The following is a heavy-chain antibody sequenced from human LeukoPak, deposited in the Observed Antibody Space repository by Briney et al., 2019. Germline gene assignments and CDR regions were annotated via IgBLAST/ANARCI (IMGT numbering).Heavy chain of an antibody. D-gene: IGHD2-15*01. V-gene: IGHV3-66*03. CDR3: ARDRAATQDWVEFDP. Sequence: GGSLRLSCTVSGFTVGNNYMSWVRQAPGKGLEWVALMYSRGSSHYADSVKGRFTISRDDSKNTVYLQMSSLRVEDTAVYFCARDRAATQDWVEFDPWGQGTLVTVSS. CDR2: MYSRGSS. CDR1: GFTVGNNY. J-gene: IGHJ5*02.